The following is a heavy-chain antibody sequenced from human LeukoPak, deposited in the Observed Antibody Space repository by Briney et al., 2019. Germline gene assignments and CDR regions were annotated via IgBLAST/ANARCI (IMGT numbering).Heavy chain of an antibody. CDR3: ARGSWSSSIDY. D-gene: IGHD6-6*01. CDR1: GGSISSGDYY. V-gene: IGHV4-30-4*01. Sequence: SETLSLTCTVSGGSISSGDYYWSWIRQPPGKGLEYIGYIYYSGSTYYNPSLKSRITISVDTSKNQFSPKLSSVTAADTAVYYCARGSWSSSIDYWGQGTLVTVSS. CDR2: IYYSGST. J-gene: IGHJ4*02.